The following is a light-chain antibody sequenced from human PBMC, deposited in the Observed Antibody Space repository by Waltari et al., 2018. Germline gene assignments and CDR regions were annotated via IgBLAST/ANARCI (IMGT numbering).Light chain of an antibody. CDR2: EAS. CDR1: QGISKW. CDR3: QQSNSFPRT. Sequence: DIRLTQSPSSLSASVGDRVTITCRASQGISKWLAWYQQRPGKAPKVLIYEASTLQTGVPLRFSGSGSGPDFTLTITSLQPEDFATYYCQQSNSFPRTFGQGTRLDIK. V-gene: IGKV1-12*01. J-gene: IGKJ5*01.